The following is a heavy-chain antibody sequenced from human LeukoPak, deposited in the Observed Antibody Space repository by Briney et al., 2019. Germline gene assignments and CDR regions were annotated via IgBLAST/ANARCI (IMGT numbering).Heavy chain of an antibody. V-gene: IGHV3-21*01. CDR3: AIDAAVAGTI. CDR2: ISSSSSYI. Sequence: PGGSLRLSCAASGFTFSSYAMSWVRQAPGKGLEWVSSISSSSSYIYYADSVKGRFTISRDNAKNSLYLQMNSLRAEDTAVYYCAIDAAVAGTIWGQGTLVTVSS. CDR1: GFTFSSYA. J-gene: IGHJ4*02. D-gene: IGHD6-19*01.